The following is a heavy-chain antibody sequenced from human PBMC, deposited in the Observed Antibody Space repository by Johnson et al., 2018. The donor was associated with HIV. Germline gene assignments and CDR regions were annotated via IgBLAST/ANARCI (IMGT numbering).Heavy chain of an antibody. CDR1: GFIFSSYA. Sequence: VQLVESGGGLVQPGGSLRLSCAASGFIFSSYAMHWVRQGPGKRLEFVSAISSNGGSTYYANSVKGIFTISRDNSKNTLYLQMCSLRAEDTAVYYCAKSIAAAGTNAFDIWGQGTMVTVSS. CDR2: ISSNGGST. D-gene: IGHD6-13*01. J-gene: IGHJ3*02. CDR3: AKSIAAAGTNAFDI. V-gene: IGHV3-64*01.